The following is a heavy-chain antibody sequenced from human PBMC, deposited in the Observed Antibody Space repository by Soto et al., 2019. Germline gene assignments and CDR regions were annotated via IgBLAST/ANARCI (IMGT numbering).Heavy chain of an antibody. D-gene: IGHD4-4*01. CDR1: GFRFSTYD. CDR2: MSGSGSGT. V-gene: IGHV3-23*01. CDR3: VRQAKLTTVTANVGYYYGVDV. J-gene: IGHJ6*02. Sequence: DVQLLESGGGLVQPGGSLRLSCAASGFRFSTYDMSWVRQAPGKGLEWVSVMSGSGSGTYYADSVKGRFTISRDNSKNTLYLQMNSPRAEDTAVYYCVRQAKLTTVTANVGYYYGVDVWGQGNTVTVSS.